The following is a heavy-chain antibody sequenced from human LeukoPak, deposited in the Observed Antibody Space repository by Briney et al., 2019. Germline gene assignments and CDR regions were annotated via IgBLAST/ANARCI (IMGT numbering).Heavy chain of an antibody. J-gene: IGHJ4*02. CDR3: ARSVSSRFTSPRRPYYFDS. CDR1: GFTFSSYE. V-gene: IGHV3-48*03. Sequence: PGGSLRLSCAASGFTFSSYEMNWVRQAPGKGLEWVSYISSSGSTIYYADSVKGRFTISRDNSKNTLYLQMNSLRAEDTAVYYCARSVSSRFTSPRRPYYFDSWGQGTLVTVSS. D-gene: IGHD2-2*01. CDR2: ISSSGSTI.